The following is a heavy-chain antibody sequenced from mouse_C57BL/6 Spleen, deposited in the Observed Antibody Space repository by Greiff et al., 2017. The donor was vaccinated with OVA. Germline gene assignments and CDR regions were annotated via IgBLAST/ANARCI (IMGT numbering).Heavy chain of an antibody. CDR3: ARDQAYYSNYDYYAMDY. CDR1: GFTFSSYA. J-gene: IGHJ4*01. V-gene: IGHV5-4*01. CDR2: ISDGGSYT. Sequence: DVKLQESGGGLVKPGGSLKLSCAASGFTFSSYAMSWVRQTPEKRLEWVATISDGGSYTYYPDNVKGRFTISRDNAKNNLYLQMSHLKSEDTAMYYCARDQAYYSNYDYYAMDYWGQGTSVTVSS. D-gene: IGHD2-5*01.